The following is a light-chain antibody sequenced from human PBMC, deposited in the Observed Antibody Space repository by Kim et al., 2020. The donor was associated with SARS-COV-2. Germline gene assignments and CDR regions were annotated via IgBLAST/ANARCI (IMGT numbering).Light chain of an antibody. CDR2: TIS. Sequence: DIQMTQSPPAKSAFVGDRVTITCRASQAISSYLAWFQQKPGKVPKRLISTISILQTGVPSRFSGSGSASGSDTHFTLTISGLQPEDFATYFCLQYYTYPLTFGGGTKVDIK. J-gene: IGKJ4*01. CDR3: LQYYTYPLT. CDR1: QAISSY. V-gene: IGKV1-17*03.